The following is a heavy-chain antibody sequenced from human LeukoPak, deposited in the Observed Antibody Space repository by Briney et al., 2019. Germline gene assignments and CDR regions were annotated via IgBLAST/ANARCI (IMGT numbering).Heavy chain of an antibody. CDR2: ITGSGATT. V-gene: IGHV3-23*01. D-gene: IGHD3-22*01. CDR3: AKRGFYYDSSGYYYFDF. CDR1: GFTFSNYG. J-gene: IGHJ4*02. Sequence: PGGSLRLSCAASGFTFSNYGMNWVRQAPGKGLEWVSTITGSGATTYYADSVKGRFTISRDNSKNTLYLQMNSLRAEDTAVFYCAKRGFYYDSSGYYYFDFWGQGTLVTVSS.